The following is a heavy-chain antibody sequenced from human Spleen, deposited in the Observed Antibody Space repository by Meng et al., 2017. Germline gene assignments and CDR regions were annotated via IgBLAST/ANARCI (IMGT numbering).Heavy chain of an antibody. V-gene: IGHV3-11*04. D-gene: IGHD2-21*02. CDR3: ARDRDWAFDY. CDR1: GFTFSDYS. CDR2: IRSTVRTI. J-gene: IGHJ4*02. Sequence: GESLKISCAASGFTFSDYSMNWIRQAPGKGVEWVSYIRSTVRTIHYADSVKGRFTISRDNAKNSLYLQMNGLTAEDTAVYYCARDRDWAFDYWGQGTLVTVSS.